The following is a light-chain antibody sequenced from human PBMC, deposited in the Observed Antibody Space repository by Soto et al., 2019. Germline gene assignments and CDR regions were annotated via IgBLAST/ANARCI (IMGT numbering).Light chain of an antibody. CDR2: AAS. CDR1: QSIGGF. J-gene: IGKJ4*01. CDR3: QQSYSTPLT. V-gene: IGKV1-39*01. Sequence: DIQMTQSPSSLSVSVVNRVTITCRASQSIGGFVNWYQQKLGKAPKLLSDAASSLQSGVQSRFSGSGSGTDCTPTISSLQPEDGATYYCQQSYSTPLTVGGGTKVDIK.